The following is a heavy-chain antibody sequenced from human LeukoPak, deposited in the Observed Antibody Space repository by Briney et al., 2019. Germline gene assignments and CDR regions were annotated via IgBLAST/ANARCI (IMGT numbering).Heavy chain of an antibody. V-gene: IGHV4-38-2*02. Sequence: SETLSLTCTVSGSSINSGFHWGWIRQPPGKGLEWIASISHSGSAYYNPSLKSRVTTSVDTSENQFSLKLSSVTAADTAVYYCARDPHYGATEGYWGQGTLVTVSS. CDR3: ARDPHYGATEGY. J-gene: IGHJ4*02. CDR2: ISHSGSA. CDR1: GSSINSGFH. D-gene: IGHD4-17*01.